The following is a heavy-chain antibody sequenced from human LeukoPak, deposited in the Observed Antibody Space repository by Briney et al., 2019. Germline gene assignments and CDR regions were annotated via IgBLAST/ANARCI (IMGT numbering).Heavy chain of an antibody. D-gene: IGHD5/OR15-5a*01. J-gene: IGHJ4*02. Sequence: GGSLRLSCAASGFTFDDYAMLCVRQPPGKALEWVSGISWNSGTVTYADSVKGRFTISRDNAKNSLYLQMNSLRAEDTALYYCAKDGNVDIVSTMYYFDSWGQGTLVTVSS. V-gene: IGHV3-9*01. CDR2: ISWNSGTV. CDR3: AKDGNVDIVSTMYYFDS. CDR1: GFTFDDYA.